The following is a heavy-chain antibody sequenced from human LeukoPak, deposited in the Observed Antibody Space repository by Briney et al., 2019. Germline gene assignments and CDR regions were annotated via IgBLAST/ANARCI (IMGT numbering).Heavy chain of an antibody. CDR3: GRKAGDCGGGSCYSIDY. D-gene: IGHD2-15*01. CDR2: IIPIFRIA. Sequence: ASVKVSCKAFGGACSSEAISWVRQAPGQGLGWMGGIIPIFRIANYAQKFQGRVTITTDDSTSTAYLEVSSLRSGDTAVYYCGRKAGDCGGGSCYSIDYGGQGTLVTVS. V-gene: IGHV1-69*05. CDR1: GGACSSEA. J-gene: IGHJ4*02.